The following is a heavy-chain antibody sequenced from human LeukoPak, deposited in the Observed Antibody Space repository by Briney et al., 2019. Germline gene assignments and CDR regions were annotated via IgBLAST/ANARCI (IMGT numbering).Heavy chain of an antibody. CDR1: GLTFSSYS. CDR3: TRQLVLYYYMDV. V-gene: IGHV3-48*01. CDR2: ISSSSSTI. Sequence: ARSLTLSCAASGLTFSSYSMNWVRHAPGTGLERVSYISSSSSTIYYADSVKGRFTISRDNAKNSLYLQMNSLRAEDTAVYYCTRQLVLYYYMDVWGKGTTVTVSS. D-gene: IGHD6-13*01. J-gene: IGHJ6*03.